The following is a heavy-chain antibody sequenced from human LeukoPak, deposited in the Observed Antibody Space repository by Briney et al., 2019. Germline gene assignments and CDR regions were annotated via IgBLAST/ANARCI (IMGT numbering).Heavy chain of an antibody. D-gene: IGHD3-9*01. CDR2: ISGSGGST. CDR1: GFTFSSYG. CDR3: AKSRYFDWLLYGYYFDY. Sequence: GGTLRLSCAASGFTFSSYGMSWVRQAPGKGLEWVSAISGSGGSTYYADSVKGRFTISRDNSKNTLYLQMNSLRAEDTAVYYCAKSRYFDWLLYGYYFDYWGQGTLVTVSS. V-gene: IGHV3-23*01. J-gene: IGHJ4*02.